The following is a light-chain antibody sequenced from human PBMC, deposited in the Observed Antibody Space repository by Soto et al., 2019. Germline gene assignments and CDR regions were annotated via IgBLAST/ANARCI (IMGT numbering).Light chain of an antibody. Sequence: QSALTQPASVSGSPGQSITISCTGTSSDVGGYNYVSWYQQHPGKAPKLMIYEVSNRPSGVSNRFSGSKSGNTASLTISGLQAEDGADYYCSSYTSSRTGVFGTGTKVTVL. J-gene: IGLJ1*01. CDR3: SSYTSSRTGV. CDR2: EVS. CDR1: SSDVGGYNY. V-gene: IGLV2-14*01.